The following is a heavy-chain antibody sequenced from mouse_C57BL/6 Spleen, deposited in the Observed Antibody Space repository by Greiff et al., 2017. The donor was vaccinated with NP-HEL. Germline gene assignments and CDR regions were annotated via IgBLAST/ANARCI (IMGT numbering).Heavy chain of an antibody. Sequence: EVQLQQSGPELVKPGASVKISCKASGYTFTDYYMNWVKQSHGKSLEWIGDINPNNGGTSYNQKFKGKATLTVDKSSSTAYMELRSLTSEDSAVYYCAREGGNYYGSSYGFAYRGQGTLVTVSA. CDR1: GYTFTDYY. V-gene: IGHV1-26*01. J-gene: IGHJ3*01. CDR2: INPNNGGT. CDR3: AREGGNYYGSSYGFAY. D-gene: IGHD1-1*01.